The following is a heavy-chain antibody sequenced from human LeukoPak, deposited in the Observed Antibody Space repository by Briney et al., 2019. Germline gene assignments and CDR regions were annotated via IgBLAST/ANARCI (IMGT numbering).Heavy chain of an antibody. Sequence: ESGPALVKPTQTLTLTCTFSGFSLSTSGMCVSWIRQPPGKALEWLARIDWDDDKYYRTSLKTRLTISKDHSNNKVVLTMTNMDAVDTATYYCARITVSPYYYGMDVWGQGTTVTASS. D-gene: IGHD3-16*02. CDR2: IDWDDDK. J-gene: IGHJ6*02. CDR3: ARITVSPYYYGMDV. CDR1: GFSLSTSGMC. V-gene: IGHV2-70*11.